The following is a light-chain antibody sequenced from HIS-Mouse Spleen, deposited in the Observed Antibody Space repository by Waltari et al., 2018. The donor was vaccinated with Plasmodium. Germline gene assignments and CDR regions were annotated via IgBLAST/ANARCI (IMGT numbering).Light chain of an antibody. CDR3: QQYGSSPPYT. J-gene: IGKJ2*01. CDR1: QSVSSSY. CDR2: GAS. V-gene: IGKV3-20*01. Sequence: EIVLTQSPGTLSFSPGERATLSGRASQSVSSSYLAWYQQKPGQAPRLLIYGASSRATGIPDRFSGSGSGTDFTLTISRLEPEDFAVYYCQQYGSSPPYTFGQGTKLEIK.